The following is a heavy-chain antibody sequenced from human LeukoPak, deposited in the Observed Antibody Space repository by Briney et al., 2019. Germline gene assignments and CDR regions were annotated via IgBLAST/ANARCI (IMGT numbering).Heavy chain of an antibody. J-gene: IGHJ4*02. V-gene: IGHV3-23*01. D-gene: IGHD3-22*01. CDR1: GFTVSRFA. Sequence: PGGSLRLSCVASGFTVSRFAMSWVRHVPGRGLEWVSAISGSGSSTYYADSVKGRFTFSRDNSKNTLYLQMNSLRAEDTAVYYCAKLYGSSGSIDYWGQGTLVTVSS. CDR3: AKLYGSSGSIDY. CDR2: ISGSGSST.